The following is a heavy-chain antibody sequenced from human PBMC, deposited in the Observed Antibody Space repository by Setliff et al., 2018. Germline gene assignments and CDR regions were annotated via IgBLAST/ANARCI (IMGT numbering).Heavy chain of an antibody. V-gene: IGHV4-4*07. D-gene: IGHD6-19*01. Sequence: KPSETLSLTCTVSGGSISSYYWSWIRQPAGRGLEWIGHIYIGGSANYNPSLKSRVTMSIDTSKNQFSLKLNSVTAADTAVYYCAREQWLDPPGYYYMDVWAKGTKVTVSS. CDR1: GGSISSYY. CDR3: AREQWLDPPGYYYMDV. CDR2: IYIGGSA. J-gene: IGHJ6*03.